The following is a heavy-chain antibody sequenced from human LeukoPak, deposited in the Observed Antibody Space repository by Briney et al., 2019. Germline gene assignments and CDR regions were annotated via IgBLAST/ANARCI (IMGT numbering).Heavy chain of an antibody. V-gene: IGHV3-21*01. J-gene: IGHJ4*02. Sequence: GGSLRLSCAASGYTFSSYSINWVRQAPGKGLEWVSSISVGSNYIYYADSVRGRFSISRDDARNSLYLQMDSLRGDDTAVYYCARLRRNSDRSGYYYYGYWGQGTLVTVSS. CDR1: GYTFSSYS. CDR3: ARLRRNSDRSGYYYYGY. D-gene: IGHD3-22*01. CDR2: ISVGSNYI.